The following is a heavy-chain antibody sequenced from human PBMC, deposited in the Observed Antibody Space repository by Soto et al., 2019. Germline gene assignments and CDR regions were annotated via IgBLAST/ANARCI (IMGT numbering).Heavy chain of an antibody. Sequence: GGSLRLSCAASGFTFSSYAMSWVRQAPGKGLEWVSAISGSGGSTYYADSVKGRFTISRNNSKNTLYLQMNSLRAEDTAVYYCAKYNYDILTGYYNVIFDYWGQGTLVTVSS. J-gene: IGHJ4*02. CDR3: AKYNYDILTGYYNVIFDY. CDR1: GFTFSSYA. V-gene: IGHV3-23*01. D-gene: IGHD3-9*01. CDR2: ISGSGGST.